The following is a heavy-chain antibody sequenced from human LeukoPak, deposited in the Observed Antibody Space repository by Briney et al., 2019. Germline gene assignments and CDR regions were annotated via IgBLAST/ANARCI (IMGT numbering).Heavy chain of an antibody. V-gene: IGHV4-59*08. CDR3: ARADYGDYVTNY. J-gene: IGHJ4*02. CDR1: GGSISSYY. D-gene: IGHD4-17*01. CDR2: IYYNGST. Sequence: SETLSLTCTVSGGSISSYYWSWIRQPPGKGLEWIGYIYYNGSTNYNPSLKSRLTISVDTSKNQFSLKLTSVTAADTAVYYCARADYGDYVTNYWGQGTLVTVSS.